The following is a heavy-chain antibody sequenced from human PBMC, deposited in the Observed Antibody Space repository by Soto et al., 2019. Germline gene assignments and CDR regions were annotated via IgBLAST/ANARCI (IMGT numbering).Heavy chain of an antibody. V-gene: IGHV4-34*01. Sequence: SETLSLTCAVYGGSFSGYYWSWIRQPPGKGLEWIGEINHSGSTNYNPSLKSRVTISVDTSKNQFSLKLSSVTAADTAVYYCASLVGYCSGGSCRHYYYYMDVWGKGTTVTVSS. CDR1: GGSFSGYY. CDR2: INHSGST. CDR3: ASLVGYCSGGSCRHYYYYMDV. D-gene: IGHD2-15*01. J-gene: IGHJ6*03.